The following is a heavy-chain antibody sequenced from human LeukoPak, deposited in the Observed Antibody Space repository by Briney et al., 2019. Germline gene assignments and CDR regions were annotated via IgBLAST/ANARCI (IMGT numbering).Heavy chain of an antibody. D-gene: IGHD6-13*01. J-gene: IGHJ3*02. Sequence: SETLSLTCTVSGGSISSYYWSWLRQPPGKGLEWIGYIYYSGSTNYNPSLKSRVTISVDTSKNQFSLKLSSVTAADTAVYYCARLFPIAETANDAFDIWGQGTMVTVSS. CDR3: ARLFPIAETANDAFDI. CDR1: GGSISSYY. V-gene: IGHV4-59*08. CDR2: IYYSGST.